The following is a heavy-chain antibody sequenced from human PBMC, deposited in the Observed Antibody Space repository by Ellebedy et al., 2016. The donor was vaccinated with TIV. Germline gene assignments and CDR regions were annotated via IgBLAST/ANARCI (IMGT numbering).Heavy chain of an antibody. CDR2: ISAYNGDT. D-gene: IGHD2-2*01. J-gene: IGHJ4*02. Sequence: AASVKVSCKASGYTFSTYTLSWVRQAPGQGLEWMGWISAYNGDTNYALMFRGRVTMTTDTSTSTAYMELRSLRSDDTAVYYCATFCSGTNCPWDYWGQGTLVTVSS. CDR1: GYTFSTYT. CDR3: ATFCSGTNCPWDY. V-gene: IGHV1-18*01.